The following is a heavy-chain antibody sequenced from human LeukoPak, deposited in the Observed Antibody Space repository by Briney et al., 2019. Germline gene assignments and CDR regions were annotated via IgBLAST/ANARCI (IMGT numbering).Heavy chain of an antibody. CDR1: GGSFSGYY. J-gene: IGHJ6*02. CDR3: ARETRGGYSYGYYYYYGMDV. Sequence: SETLSLTCAVYGGSFSGYYWSWIRQPPGKGLEWIGEINHSGSTNYNPSLKSRVTISVDTSKNQFSLKLSSVTAADTAVYYCARETRGGYSYGYYYYYGMDVWGQGTTVTVSS. D-gene: IGHD5-18*01. CDR2: INHSGST. V-gene: IGHV4-34*01.